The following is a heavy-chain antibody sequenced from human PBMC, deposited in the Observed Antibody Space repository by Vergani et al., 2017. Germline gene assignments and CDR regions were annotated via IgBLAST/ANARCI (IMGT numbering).Heavy chain of an antibody. CDR2: IYYSGST. V-gene: IGHV4-59*01. Sequence: QVQLQESGPGLVKPSETLSLTCTVSGGSISSYYWSWIRQPPGKGLEWIGYIYYSGSTNYNPSLKSRVTISVDTSKNQFSLKLSSVTAADTAVYYCARGGRAGGYGMASYPLDYWGQGTLVTVSS. J-gene: IGHJ4*02. CDR1: GGSISSYY. CDR3: ARGGRAGGYGMASYPLDY. D-gene: IGHD5-12*01.